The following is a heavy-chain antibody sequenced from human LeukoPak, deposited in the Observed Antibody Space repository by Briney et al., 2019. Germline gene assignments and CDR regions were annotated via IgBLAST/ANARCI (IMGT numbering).Heavy chain of an antibody. J-gene: IGHJ4*02. V-gene: IGHV3-23*01. D-gene: IGHD3-16*02. CDR3: AKDKELSLGDDRHY. Sequence: GGSLRLSCAASGFTFSSYVMTWVRQAPGKGLEWVSGISGSGDTYYSASVKGRFTISRDNSKNMVYLQMNSLRAEDTAVNYCAKDKELSLGDDRHYWGQGTLVTVSS. CDR2: ISGSGDT. CDR1: GFTFSSYV.